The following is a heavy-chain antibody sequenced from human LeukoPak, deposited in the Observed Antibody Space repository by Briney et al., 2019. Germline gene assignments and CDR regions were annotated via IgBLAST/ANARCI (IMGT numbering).Heavy chain of an antibody. J-gene: IGHJ4*02. D-gene: IGHD5-12*01. CDR2: INPNSGGT. CDR3: ARALDIVATAFGY. Sequence: ASVKVSCKASGYTFTGYYMHWVGQAPGQGLEWMGWINPNSGGTNYAQKFQGRVTMTRDTSISTAYMELSRLRSDDTAVYYCARALDIVATAFGYWGQGTLVTVSS. V-gene: IGHV1-2*02. CDR1: GYTFTGYY.